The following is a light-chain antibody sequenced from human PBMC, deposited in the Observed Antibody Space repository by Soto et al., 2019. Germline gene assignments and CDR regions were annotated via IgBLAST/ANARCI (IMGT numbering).Light chain of an antibody. CDR3: AAWDDSVNGVL. CDR2: GNN. J-gene: IGLJ2*01. CDR1: SSNLGSNS. V-gene: IGLV1-44*01. Sequence: QSVLTQSPSASGTPGQRVTISCSGSSSNLGSNSVNWYQQFPGTAPRVLIYGNNQRPSGVPDRFSGSKSGTSDSLAISALHSEDEADYYCAAWDDSVNGVLFGGVTKVTVL.